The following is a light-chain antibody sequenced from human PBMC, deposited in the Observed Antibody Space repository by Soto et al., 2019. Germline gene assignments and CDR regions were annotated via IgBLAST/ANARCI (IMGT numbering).Light chain of an antibody. V-gene: IGLV2-11*01. CDR3: CSYAGSYTL. CDR1: SSDVGGYNY. Sequence: QSALTQPRSVSGSPGQSVTISCTGTSSDVGGYNYVSWYQQHPGKAPKPMIYDVSKRPSGVPDRFSGSKSGNTASLTISGLQAEDEADYYCCSYAGSYTLFGGGTKVTVL. J-gene: IGLJ2*01. CDR2: DVS.